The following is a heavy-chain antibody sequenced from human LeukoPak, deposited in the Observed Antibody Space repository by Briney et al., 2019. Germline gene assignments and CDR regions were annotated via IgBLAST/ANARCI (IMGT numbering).Heavy chain of an antibody. J-gene: IGHJ4*02. CDR1: GGSISGTDLY. CDR2: IHSSGNI. D-gene: IGHD6-19*01. Sequence: SETLSLTCTVSGGSISGTDLYWGWIRQLPGKGLEWIGNIHSSGNIFCNPSLKSRVTISVDTSKNQFSLKLSSVTAADTAVYYCARGGYSSGWYFFDYWGQGTLVTVSS. CDR3: ARGGYSSGWYFFDY. V-gene: IGHV4-39*07.